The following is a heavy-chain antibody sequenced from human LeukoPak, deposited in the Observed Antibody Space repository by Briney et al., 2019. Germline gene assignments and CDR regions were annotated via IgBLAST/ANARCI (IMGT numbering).Heavy chain of an antibody. CDR2: ISGSGGST. Sequence: GGSLRLSCAASGFTFSSYAMSWVRQAPGKGLEWVSAISGSGGSTYYADSVKGRFTISRDNSKSTLYLQMNSLRAEDTAVYYCAAGQRAGPDYWGQGTLVTVSS. V-gene: IGHV3-23*01. D-gene: IGHD6-13*01. J-gene: IGHJ4*02. CDR3: AAGQRAGPDY. CDR1: GFTFSSYA.